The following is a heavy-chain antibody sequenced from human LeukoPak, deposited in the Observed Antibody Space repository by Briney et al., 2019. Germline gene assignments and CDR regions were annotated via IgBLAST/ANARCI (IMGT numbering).Heavy chain of an antibody. CDR2: ISSSGSTI. J-gene: IGHJ5*02. CDR3: ARGGGRRRPWFDP. Sequence: GGSLRLSCAASGFTVSNSYMSWVRQAPGKGLEWVSYISSSGSTIYYADSVKGRFTISRDNAKNSLYLQMNSLRAEDTAVYYCARGGGRRRPWFDPWGQGTLVTVSS. CDR1: GFTVSNSY. D-gene: IGHD5-12*01. V-gene: IGHV3-11*01.